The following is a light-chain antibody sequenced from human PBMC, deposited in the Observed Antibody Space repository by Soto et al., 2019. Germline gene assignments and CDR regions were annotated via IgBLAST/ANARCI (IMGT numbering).Light chain of an antibody. J-gene: IGLJ2*01. V-gene: IGLV2-8*01. CDR1: SSDVGGYNY. CDR3: NSHTGSDHAVV. Sequence: QSVLTQPPSASGSPGQSVTISCTGTSSDVGGYNYVSWYQQHPGKAPKLMIYEVNKRPSGVPDRFSGSKSGNTASLTVSRLQAEDEADYYCNSHTGSDHAVVFGGGTKLTVL. CDR2: EVN.